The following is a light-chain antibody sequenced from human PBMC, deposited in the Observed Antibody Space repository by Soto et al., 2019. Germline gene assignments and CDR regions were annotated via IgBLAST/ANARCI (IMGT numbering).Light chain of an antibody. CDR1: QGISSY. V-gene: IGKV1-9*01. Sequence: DIQLTQSPSFLSASVGDRVTITCRASQGISSYLAWYQQKPGKAPKLLIYAASTLQSGVPSKFSGSGSGTAFTLKISSRQPEDFATYNCQQLNSYPFTFGPGTKVDIK. CDR3: QQLNSYPFT. CDR2: AAS. J-gene: IGKJ3*01.